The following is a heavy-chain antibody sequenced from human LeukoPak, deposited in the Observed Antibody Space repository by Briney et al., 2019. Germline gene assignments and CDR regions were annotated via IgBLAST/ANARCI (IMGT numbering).Heavy chain of an antibody. D-gene: IGHD6-13*01. CDR3: ARTHSSSWYMDY. J-gene: IGHJ4*02. V-gene: IGHV4-59*01. CDR1: GVSISSYY. CDR2: IYSSGST. Sequence: SETLSLTCSVSGVSISSYYWSWIRQPPGKGLEWIGYIYSSGSTNYNPSLKSRVTISVDTSENQLSLKLRSVTAADTAVYYCARTHSSSWYMDYWGQGTLVTVSS.